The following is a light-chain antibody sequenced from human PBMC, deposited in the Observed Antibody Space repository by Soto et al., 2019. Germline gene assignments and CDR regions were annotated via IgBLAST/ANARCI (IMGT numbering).Light chain of an antibody. CDR3: QKYDNVPLS. CDR2: DAS. Sequence: DIQMTQSPSSLSASVGDRVTITCQASQDISKYLNWYQQKPGKAPKLLIYDASNLETGVPSRFGGSGSGTDFSFTISSLQPEDIATYYCQKYDNVPLSFGGGTKVDIK. V-gene: IGKV1-33*01. J-gene: IGKJ4*01. CDR1: QDISKY.